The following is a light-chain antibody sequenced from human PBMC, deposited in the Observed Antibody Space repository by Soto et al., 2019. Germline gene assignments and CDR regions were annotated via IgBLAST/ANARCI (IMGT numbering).Light chain of an antibody. CDR2: LGS. Sequence: SVMTQFPLSLSVTPGEPASISCRSSQSPLHSDGYNYLDWYVQKPGQSPQLLIYLGSNRASGVPDRFSGSGSGTDFTLKISRVEAEDVGVYYCMQALQIRVEFGQGTKVDIK. CDR1: QSPLHSDGYNY. CDR3: MQALQIRVE. J-gene: IGKJ1*01. V-gene: IGKV2-28*01.